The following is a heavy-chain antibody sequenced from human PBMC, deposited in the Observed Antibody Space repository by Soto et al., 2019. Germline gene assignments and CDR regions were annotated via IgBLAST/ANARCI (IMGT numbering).Heavy chain of an antibody. CDR1: GFSLSDYY. CDR3: ARVRGDSSGSYYFDY. V-gene: IGHV3-11*01. Sequence: GGSLRLSCAASGFSLSDYYMSWIRQAPGEGLEWVSYISSSGSTTHYADSVKGRFTISKDNAKNSVYLQMNSLRAEDTAVYYCARVRGDSSGSYYFDYWGQGTLVTVSS. J-gene: IGHJ4*02. D-gene: IGHD3-22*01. CDR2: ISSSGSTT.